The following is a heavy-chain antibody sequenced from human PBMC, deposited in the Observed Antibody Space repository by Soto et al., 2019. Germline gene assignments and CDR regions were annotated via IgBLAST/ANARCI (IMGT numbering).Heavy chain of an antibody. Sequence: PSETLSLTCTVSGGSISSGGYYWSWIRQHPGKGLEWIGYIYYSGSTYYNPSLKSRVTISVDTSKNQFSLKLSSVTAADTAVYYCARFQGLLWFENFDYWGQGTLVTVSS. CDR1: GGSISSGGYY. CDR2: IYYSGST. D-gene: IGHD3-10*01. J-gene: IGHJ4*02. CDR3: ARFQGLLWFENFDY. V-gene: IGHV4-31*03.